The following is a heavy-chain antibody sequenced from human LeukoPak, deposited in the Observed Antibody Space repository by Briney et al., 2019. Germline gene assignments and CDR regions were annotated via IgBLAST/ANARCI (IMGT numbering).Heavy chain of an antibody. V-gene: IGHV3-30*02. Sequence: PGGSLRLSCAASGFTFSSYGMHWVRQAPGKGLEWVAFIRYDGSNKYYADSVKGRFTISRDNSKNTLYLQMNSLRAEDTAVYYCAKDQGSGSAYDAFDIWGQGTMVTVSS. CDR3: AKDQGSGSAYDAFDI. J-gene: IGHJ3*02. D-gene: IGHD3-10*01. CDR1: GFTFSSYG. CDR2: IRYDGSNK.